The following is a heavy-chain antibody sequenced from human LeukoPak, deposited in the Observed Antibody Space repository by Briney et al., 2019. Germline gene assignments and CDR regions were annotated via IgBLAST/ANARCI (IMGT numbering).Heavy chain of an antibody. Sequence: KTSETLSLTCTVSGGSISSYYWSWIRQPAGKGLEWIGRIYTSGSTNYNPSLKSRVTMSVDTSKNQFSLNLYSVTAADTAVYYCARNERNYYDSSSYYGAFDIWGQGTMVTVSS. V-gene: IGHV4-4*07. D-gene: IGHD3-22*01. J-gene: IGHJ3*02. CDR1: GGSISSYY. CDR3: ARNERNYYDSSSYYGAFDI. CDR2: IYTSGST.